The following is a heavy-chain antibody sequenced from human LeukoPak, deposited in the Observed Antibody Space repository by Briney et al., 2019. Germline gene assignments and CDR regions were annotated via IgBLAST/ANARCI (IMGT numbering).Heavy chain of an antibody. D-gene: IGHD6-13*01. CDR1: GGTFSSYA. CDR3: ARERIAAAGTLEYYFDY. V-gene: IGHV1-69*05. Sequence: ASVKVSCKASGGTFSSYAISWVRQAPGQGLEWMGGIIPIFGTANYAQKFQGRVTITTDESTSTAYMGLSSLRSEDTAVYYCARERIAAAGTLEYYFDYWGQGTLVTVSS. J-gene: IGHJ4*02. CDR2: IIPIFGTA.